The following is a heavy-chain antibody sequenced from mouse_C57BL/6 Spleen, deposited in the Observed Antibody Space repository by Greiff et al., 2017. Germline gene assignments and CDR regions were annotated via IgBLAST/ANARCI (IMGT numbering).Heavy chain of an antibody. J-gene: IGHJ3*01. CDR2: IDPETGGT. D-gene: IGHD3-3*01. CDR3: TSGDLAWFAY. V-gene: IGHV1-15*01. Sequence: LVESGAELVRPGASVTLSCKASGYTFTDYEMHWVKQTPVHGLEWIGAIDPETGGTAYNQKFKGKAILTADKSSSTAYMELRSLTSEDSAVYYCTSGDLAWFAYWGQGTLVTVSA. CDR1: GYTFTDYE.